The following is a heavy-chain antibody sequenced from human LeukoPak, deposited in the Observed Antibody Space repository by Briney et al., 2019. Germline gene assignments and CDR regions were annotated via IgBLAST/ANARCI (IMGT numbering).Heavy chain of an antibody. CDR2: IYYSGST. D-gene: IGHD5-18*01. Sequence: PSQTLSLTCTVSGGSISSGDYYWSWIRQPPGKGLEWIGYIYYSGSTYYNPSLKSRVTISVDTSKNQFSLELSSVTAADTAVYYCARDLGNSYGFGYWGQGTLVTVSS. V-gene: IGHV4-30-4*08. J-gene: IGHJ4*02. CDR3: ARDLGNSYGFGY. CDR1: GGSISSGDYY.